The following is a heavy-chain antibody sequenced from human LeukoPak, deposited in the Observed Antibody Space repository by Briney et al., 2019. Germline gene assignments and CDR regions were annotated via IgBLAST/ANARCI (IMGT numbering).Heavy chain of an antibody. V-gene: IGHV4-59*01. CDR2: IYYSGST. Sequence: PSETLSLTCTVSGGSISSYYWSWIRQPPGKGLEWIGYIYYSGSTNYNPSLKSRVTISVDTSKNQLSLKLSSVTAADTAVYYCAVGGYDILTGYHAFDIWGQGTMVTVSS. D-gene: IGHD3-9*01. CDR3: AVGGYDILTGYHAFDI. CDR1: GGSISSYY. J-gene: IGHJ3*02.